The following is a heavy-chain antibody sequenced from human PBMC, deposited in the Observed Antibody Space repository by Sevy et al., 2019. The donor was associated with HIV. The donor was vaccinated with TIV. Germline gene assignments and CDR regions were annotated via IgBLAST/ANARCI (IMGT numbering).Heavy chain of an antibody. D-gene: IGHD5-12*01. Sequence: GGSLRLSCAASEFTFSDYYISWIRQAPGKGLEWVTYISSRGSTIYYADSVKGRFTISRDNAKNTLYLQMNSLRAEDTAVYYCTKDEAYTVATSYYFDYWGQGTLVTVSS. V-gene: IGHV3-11*01. J-gene: IGHJ4*02. CDR2: ISSRGSTI. CDR1: EFTFSDYY. CDR3: TKDEAYTVATSYYFDY.